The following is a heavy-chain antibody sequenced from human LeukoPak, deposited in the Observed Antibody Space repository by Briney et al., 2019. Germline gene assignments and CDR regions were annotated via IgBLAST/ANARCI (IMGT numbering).Heavy chain of an antibody. J-gene: IGHJ3*02. Sequence: ASVKVSCKASGYTFTSYYIHWVRQAPGQGLEWIGWINPSSGGTNYAQKFQGRVTMTRDTSISTAYMELSRLISDDTAVYYCARLGAPVLVDHTTVTIDAFDIWGQGTKVTVSS. D-gene: IGHD4-17*01. V-gene: IGHV1-2*02. CDR2: INPSSGGT. CDR1: GYTFTSYY. CDR3: ARLGAPVLVDHTTVTIDAFDI.